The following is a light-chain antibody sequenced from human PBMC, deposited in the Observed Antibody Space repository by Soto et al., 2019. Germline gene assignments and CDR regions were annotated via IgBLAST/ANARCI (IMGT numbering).Light chain of an antibody. Sequence: SALNQPPSASGTPGQRVTISCSGSSSNIGSNTVNWYQQLPGSAPKLLMYSTNQRPSGVPDRFSGSKSGTSASLAISGLQSEDEADYYCAAWDGSLNVVLFGGGTKVTVL. V-gene: IGLV1-44*01. CDR3: AAWDGSLNVVL. J-gene: IGLJ2*01. CDR2: STN. CDR1: SSNIGSNT.